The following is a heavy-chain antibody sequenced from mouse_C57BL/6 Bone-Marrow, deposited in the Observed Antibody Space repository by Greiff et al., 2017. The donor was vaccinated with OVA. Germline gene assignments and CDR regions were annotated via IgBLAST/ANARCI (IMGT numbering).Heavy chain of an antibody. J-gene: IGHJ1*03. CDR3: ARVYYYASSPLYVDV. CDR1: GYTFTSYW. Sequence: QVQVKQPGAELVRPGSSVKLSCKASGYTFTSYWMDWVKQRPGQGLEWIGNIYPYDSETNYNQKFKDKATLTVDKSSSTAYMQLSSLTSEDTAVYDGARVYYYASSPLYVDVWGTGTPVTVSA. D-gene: IGHD1-1*01. CDR2: IYPYDSET. V-gene: IGHV1-61*01.